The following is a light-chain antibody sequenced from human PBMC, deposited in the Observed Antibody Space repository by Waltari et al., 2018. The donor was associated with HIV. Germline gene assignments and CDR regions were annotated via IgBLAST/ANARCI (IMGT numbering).Light chain of an antibody. V-gene: IGLV3-25*03. Sequence: SYELTQPPSVSVSPGQTARITCSGDALPKQYAYWYQQKPGQAPVLVIYKDSERPSGIPEGFPGSSSGKTVTLTISGVQAEDEADYYWQSADSSYTYPGVVFGGGTKLTVL. J-gene: IGLJ2*01. CDR1: ALPKQY. CDR3: QSADSSYTYPGVV. CDR2: KDS.